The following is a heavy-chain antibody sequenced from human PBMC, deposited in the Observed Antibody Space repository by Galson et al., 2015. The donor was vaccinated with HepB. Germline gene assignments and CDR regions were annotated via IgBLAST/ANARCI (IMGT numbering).Heavy chain of an antibody. CDR1: GFIFSNYA. J-gene: IGHJ4*02. Sequence: SLRLSCAASGFIFSNYALSWVRQAPGKGLEWVAALSGSGANTYYGDSVKGRFTISRDNSKDTLDLQMNSLRAEDTAVYYCAAHRGSGTYYNLFDYWGQGTLVTVSS. V-gene: IGHV3-23*01. D-gene: IGHD3-10*01. CDR3: AAHRGSGTYYNLFDY. CDR2: LSGSGANT.